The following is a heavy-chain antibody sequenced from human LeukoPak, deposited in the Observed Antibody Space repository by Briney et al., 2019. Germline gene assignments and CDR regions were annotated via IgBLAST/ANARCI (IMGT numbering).Heavy chain of an antibody. V-gene: IGHV4-59*01. CDR2: IYYSGST. J-gene: IGHJ5*02. Sequence: SETLSLTCTVSGASSRSYYWTWIRLPPGKGLEWIGCIYYSGSTNYNPSLKSRVSISVDTSKNQLSLKLNSVTAADTAVYYCATGRDWLDPWGQGTLVTVSS. D-gene: IGHD2-15*01. CDR1: GASSRSYY. CDR3: ATGRDWLDP.